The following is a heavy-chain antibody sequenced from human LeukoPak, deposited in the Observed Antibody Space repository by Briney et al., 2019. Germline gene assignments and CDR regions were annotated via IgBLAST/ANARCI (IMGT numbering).Heavy chain of an antibody. CDR3: ARGYCSSTSCYMDV. V-gene: IGHV1-3*01. J-gene: IGHJ6*02. Sequence: ASVKVSCKASGHTSTTYAIHWVRQAPGQGLEWMGWINAGNGNIKYSQKFQGRVTITGDTSASTAYMELSSLRSEDTAVYYCARGYCSSTSCYMDVWGQGTTVTVSS. D-gene: IGHD2-2*01. CDR2: INAGNGNI. CDR1: GHTSTTYA.